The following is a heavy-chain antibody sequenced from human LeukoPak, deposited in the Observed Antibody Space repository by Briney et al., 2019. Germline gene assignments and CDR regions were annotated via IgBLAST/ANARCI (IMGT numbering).Heavy chain of an antibody. CDR1: GGSISSSSYY. CDR2: IYYSGST. D-gene: IGHD3-10*01. J-gene: IGHJ6*03. Sequence: KASETLSLTCTVSGGSISSSSYYWGWIRQPPGKGLEWIGSIYYSGSTYYNPSLKSRVTISVDTSKNQFSLKLSSVTAADTAVYYCARGSMVRGVIHYPAPHYYYYMDVWGKGTTVTVSS. V-gene: IGHV4-39*07. CDR3: ARGSMVRGVIHYPAPHYYYYMDV.